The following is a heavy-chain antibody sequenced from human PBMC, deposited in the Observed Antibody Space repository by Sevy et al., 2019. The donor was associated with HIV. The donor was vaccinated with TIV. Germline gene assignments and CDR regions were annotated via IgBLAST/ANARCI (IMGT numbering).Heavy chain of an antibody. V-gene: IGHV3-11*04. CDR3: AREDNWKYDY. CDR1: GFIFSDYY. Sequence: GGSLRLSCAASGFIFSDYYMSWIRQAPGKGLECVSYISSSGSTTYYADSVKGRFTISRDNAKNSLYLQMNSLRAEDTAVCYWAREDNWKYDYWGQGTLVTVSS. CDR2: ISSSGSTT. J-gene: IGHJ4*02. D-gene: IGHD1-7*01.